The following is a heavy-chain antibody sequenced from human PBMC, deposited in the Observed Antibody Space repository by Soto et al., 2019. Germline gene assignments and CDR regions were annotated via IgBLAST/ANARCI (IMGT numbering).Heavy chain of an antibody. J-gene: IGHJ3*02. V-gene: IGHV4-4*07. CDR3: ARDGTIGGTTAFDI. Sequence: LCGGSSQIYYWSWIRQSAGKGLEWIGRMSGSGNTNYNLSLKSRVTLSVDTSKNQISLKVNSVTAADAAVYFCARDGTIGGTTAFDIWGQGTMVTVSS. D-gene: IGHD1-1*01. CDR1: GGSSQIYY. CDR2: MSGSGNT.